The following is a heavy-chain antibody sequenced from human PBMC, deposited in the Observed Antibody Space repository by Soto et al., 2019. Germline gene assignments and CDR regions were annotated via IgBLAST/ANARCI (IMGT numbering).Heavy chain of an antibody. CDR3: AKSPQLDY. CDR2: ISYDGSNK. Sequence: PGGSRRLSFAASGFTFSYYSMLWVRPAPGKGLEWVAVISYDGSNKYYADSVKGRFIISRDNSKNRLYLQMNSLRAEDTAVYYWAKSPQLDYWGLRALLTISS. J-gene: IGHJ4*01. D-gene: IGHD2-2*01. CDR1: GFTFSYYS. V-gene: IGHV3-30*18.